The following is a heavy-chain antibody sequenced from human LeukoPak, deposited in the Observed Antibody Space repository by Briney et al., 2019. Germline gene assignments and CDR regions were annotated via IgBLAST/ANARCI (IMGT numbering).Heavy chain of an antibody. Sequence: PGGSLRLSCAASGFTFSSYAMHWVRQAPGKGLEWVAVISYDGSNKYYADSVKGRFTISRDNSKNTLYLQMNSLRAEDTAIYYCAKTYDNLWYFDFWGQGTLVTVSS. CDR2: ISYDGSNK. CDR1: GFTFSSYA. V-gene: IGHV3-30*07. CDR3: AKTYDNLWYFDF. J-gene: IGHJ4*02. D-gene: IGHD1-1*01.